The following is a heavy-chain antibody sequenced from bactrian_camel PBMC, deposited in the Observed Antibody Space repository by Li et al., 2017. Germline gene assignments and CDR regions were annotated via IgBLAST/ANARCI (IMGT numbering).Heavy chain of an antibody. CDR2: IDSDRTT. CDR1: RSKFC. J-gene: IGHJ7*01. Sequence: VQLVESGGGSVQPGGSMRLSCVASRSKFCMGWFRQAPEKEREGVAAIDSDRTTTYADSVKGRFSISRDNAKNTMYLQMNSLKPEDSAMYYCAATHPTSQRACLDYNEMDYWGKGTQVTVS. D-gene: IGHD5*01. V-gene: IGHV3S53*01.